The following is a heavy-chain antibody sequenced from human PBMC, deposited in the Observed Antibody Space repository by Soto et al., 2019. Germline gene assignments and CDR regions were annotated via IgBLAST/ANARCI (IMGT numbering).Heavy chain of an antibody. V-gene: IGHV3-33*01. CDR2: ISDDGGNE. CDR1: GFTFSRFG. Sequence: GGSLRLSCAASGFTFSRFGIHWVRQAPGKGLEWVAVISDDGGNEYYADSVKGRFTISRDNSKDTLYLQMSSLRAEDTAVYYCAYRLRYFDWPPDYWGQGTLVTVSS. CDR3: AYRLRYFDWPPDY. J-gene: IGHJ4*02. D-gene: IGHD3-9*01.